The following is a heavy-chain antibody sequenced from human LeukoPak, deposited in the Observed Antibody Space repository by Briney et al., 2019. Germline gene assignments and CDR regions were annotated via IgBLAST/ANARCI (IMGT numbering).Heavy chain of an antibody. D-gene: IGHD3-3*01. J-gene: IGHJ4*02. V-gene: IGHV1-2*02. CDR3: ARPNFWGGYYQGY. Sequence: ASVKVSCKASGYTFTGYYMHWVRQAPGQGLEWMGWINPNSGGTNSAQKFQGRVTMTRDTSISTAYMELSRLRSDDTAVYYCARPNFWGGYYQGYWGQGTLVTVSS. CDR1: GYTFTGYY. CDR2: INPNSGGT.